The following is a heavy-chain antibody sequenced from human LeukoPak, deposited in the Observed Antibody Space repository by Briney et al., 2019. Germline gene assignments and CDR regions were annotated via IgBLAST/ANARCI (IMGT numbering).Heavy chain of an antibody. CDR3: VRDGGVDGYDLLDY. J-gene: IGHJ4*02. D-gene: IGHD5-24*01. V-gene: IGHV3-7*01. Sequence: GSLRLSCAASGFTFSNYWMSWVRQAPGKGLEWVAHINQDGSKAYYMDSVKARFTVSRDNAENSVSLHMNSLRAEDTAVYYCVRDGGVDGYDLLDYWGQGSLVTVSS. CDR1: GFTFSNYW. CDR2: INQDGSKA.